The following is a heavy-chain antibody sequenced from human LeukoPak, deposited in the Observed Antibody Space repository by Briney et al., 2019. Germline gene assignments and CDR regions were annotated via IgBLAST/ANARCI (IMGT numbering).Heavy chain of an antibody. V-gene: IGHV3-30*04. J-gene: IGHJ3*01. CDR1: GFTLSSFD. CDR2: ITYDGTNK. D-gene: IGHD2-8*01. CDR3: ARGDAGYYEAFDH. Sequence: GGSLRLSCAASGFTLSSFDMHWVRQAPGKGLAWVSLITYDGTNKYYADSVQGRITISRDTSKNTLYLQMSSLRAEDTAVYYCARGDAGYYEAFDHWGQGTVVTVSS.